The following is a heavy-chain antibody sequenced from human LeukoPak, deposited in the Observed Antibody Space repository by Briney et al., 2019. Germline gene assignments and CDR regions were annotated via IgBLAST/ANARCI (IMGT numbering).Heavy chain of an antibody. V-gene: IGHV4-39*07. Sequence: SETLSLTCTVSGGSISSSSYYWGWIRQPPGKGLEWIGSIYYSGSTYYNPSLKSRVTISVDTSKNQFSLKLSSVTAADTAVYYCAREEATTYYYDSSGPNWFDPWGQGTLVTVSS. CDR2: IYYSGST. CDR1: GGSISSSSYY. J-gene: IGHJ5*02. CDR3: AREEATTYYYDSSGPNWFDP. D-gene: IGHD3-22*01.